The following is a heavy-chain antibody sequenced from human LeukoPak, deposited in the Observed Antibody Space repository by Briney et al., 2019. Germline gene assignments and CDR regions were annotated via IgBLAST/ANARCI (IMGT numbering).Heavy chain of an antibody. Sequence: SETLSLTCAVSADSFSSHYWTWIRQAPGKGLEWIGYISYIGSTDYNPSLKSRVTISIDTSKNQFSLKLSSVTAADTAVYYCARDLVTVTKGFDIWGQGTMVSVSS. CDR1: ADSFSSHY. J-gene: IGHJ3*02. V-gene: IGHV4-59*11. CDR2: ISYIGST. D-gene: IGHD4-17*01. CDR3: ARDLVTVTKGFDI.